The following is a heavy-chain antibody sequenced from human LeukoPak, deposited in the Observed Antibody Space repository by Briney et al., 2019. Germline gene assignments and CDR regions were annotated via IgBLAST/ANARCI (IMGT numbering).Heavy chain of an antibody. J-gene: IGHJ4*02. Sequence: SETLSLTCAVYGGSFSGYQWSWIRQPPGKGLEWIGEISDSRSTNYNPSLKSRVTMSVDTSKNQFSLKLTSVTAADTAVYYCARRERSGSGWLFDHWGQGTLVTVSS. CDR2: ISDSRST. D-gene: IGHD6-19*01. CDR3: ARRERSGSGWLFDH. V-gene: IGHV4-34*01. CDR1: GGSFSGYQ.